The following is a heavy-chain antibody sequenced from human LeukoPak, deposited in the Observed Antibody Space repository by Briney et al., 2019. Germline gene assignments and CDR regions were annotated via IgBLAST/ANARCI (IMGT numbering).Heavy chain of an antibody. J-gene: IGHJ4*02. CDR2: IYAGGST. Sequence: GGSLRLSCAASGFTFSSYAMTWVRQAPGKGLEWVSVIYAGGSTNYADSVKGRFTISRDNSKNTLYLQMNSLRAEDTAVYYCATPTATVTPGYWGQGTLVTVSS. CDR3: ATPTATVTPGY. CDR1: GFTFSSYA. D-gene: IGHD4-17*01. V-gene: IGHV3-66*02.